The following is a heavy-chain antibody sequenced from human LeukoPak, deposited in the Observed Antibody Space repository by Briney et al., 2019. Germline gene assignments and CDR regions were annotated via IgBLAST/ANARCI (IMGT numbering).Heavy chain of an antibody. D-gene: IGHD2-2*01. Sequence: SQTLSLTCAISGDSVSSNSVTWNWIRQSPSRGLEWLSRTYYRSTWYNDYAVSVRGRITVNPDTSKNQFSLHLNSVTPEDTAVYYCARRLTQYDCFDPWGQGILVTVSS. CDR3: ARRLTQYDCFDP. J-gene: IGHJ5*02. CDR2: TYYRSTWYN. CDR1: GDSVSSNSVT. V-gene: IGHV6-1*01.